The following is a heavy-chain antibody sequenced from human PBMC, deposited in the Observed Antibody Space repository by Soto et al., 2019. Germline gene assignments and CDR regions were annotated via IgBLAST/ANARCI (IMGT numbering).Heavy chain of an antibody. V-gene: IGHV1-18*01. CDR3: ARAPPLYYYDSSGYYYEPYDAFDI. Sequence: QVQLVQSGAEVKKPGASVKVSCKASGYTFTSYGISWVRQAPGQGLEWMGWISAYNGNTNYAQKLQGRVTMPTDTATSTAYMELRSLRSDDTAVYYCARAPPLYYYDSSGYYYEPYDAFDIWGQGTMVTVSS. J-gene: IGHJ3*02. CDR1: GYTFTSYG. CDR2: ISAYNGNT. D-gene: IGHD3-22*01.